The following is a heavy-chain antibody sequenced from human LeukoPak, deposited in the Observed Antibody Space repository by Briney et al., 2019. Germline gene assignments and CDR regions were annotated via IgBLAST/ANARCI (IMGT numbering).Heavy chain of an antibody. CDR3: ARDYCSSTSCLFDY. CDR2: INPNSGDT. Sequence: ASVTVSCTASGYTFTGYHMHWVRQAPGQGLEWMGRINPNSGDTNYAQKFQGRVTMTRDTSISTAYMELSRLRSDDTAMYYCARDYCSSTSCLFDYWGQGTLVTVSS. J-gene: IGHJ4*02. V-gene: IGHV1-2*06. CDR1: GYTFTGYH. D-gene: IGHD2-2*01.